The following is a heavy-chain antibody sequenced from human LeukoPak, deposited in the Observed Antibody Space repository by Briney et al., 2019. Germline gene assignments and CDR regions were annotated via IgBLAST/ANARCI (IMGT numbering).Heavy chain of an antibody. J-gene: IGHJ4*02. CDR1: GFTFSSYA. V-gene: IGHV3-23*01. Sequence: GSLRLSCAASGFTFSSYAMSWVRQAPGKGLEWVSAISGSGGSTYYADSVKGRFTISRDNSKNTLYLQMNSLRAEDTAVYYCATRSGSYYKFSPFSYWGQGTLVTVSS. CDR2: ISGSGGST. CDR3: ATRSGSYYKFSPFSY. D-gene: IGHD3-10*01.